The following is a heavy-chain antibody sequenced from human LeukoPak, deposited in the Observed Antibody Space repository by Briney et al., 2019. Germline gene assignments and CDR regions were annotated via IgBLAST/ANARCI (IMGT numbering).Heavy chain of an antibody. CDR1: GGSVSDYY. Sequence: SETLSLTCTVSGGSVSDYYWSWIRQSPGKGLEWIGYIYYTGSTSYNPSLRSRVTMSADTSKNQFSLKLSSVTAADTAVYYCARDYYGSGSYYSGKNWFDPWGQGTLVTVSS. D-gene: IGHD3-10*01. J-gene: IGHJ5*02. CDR2: IYYTGST. CDR3: ARDYYGSGSYYSGKNWFDP. V-gene: IGHV4-59*02.